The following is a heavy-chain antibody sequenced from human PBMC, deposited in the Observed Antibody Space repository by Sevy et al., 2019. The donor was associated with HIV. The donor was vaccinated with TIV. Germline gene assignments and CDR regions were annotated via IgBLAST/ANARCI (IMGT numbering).Heavy chain of an antibody. J-gene: IGHJ6*02. CDR3: AKTINSGGGVVPAANYYYYGMDV. D-gene: IGHD2-2*01. CDR1: GFTFSGYA. Sequence: GGSLRLSCAVSGFTFSGYAMNWVRQAPGKGLEWASAISGKGRSTHYADSVEGRFTISRDNSKNTLYLQMNSLRAEDTAVYYCAKTINSGGGVVPAANYYYYGMDVWGQGTTVTVSS. V-gene: IGHV3-23*01. CDR2: ISGKGRST.